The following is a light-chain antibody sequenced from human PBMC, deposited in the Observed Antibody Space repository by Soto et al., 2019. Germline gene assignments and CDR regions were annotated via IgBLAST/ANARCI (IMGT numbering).Light chain of an antibody. CDR1: QSVSSNY. V-gene: IGKV3D-20*01. J-gene: IGKJ1*01. CDR3: QQYGSSRT. CDR2: DAS. Sequence: DSFLTQSPTTLSLSPGERATLSCVASQSVSSNYLAWYQQKPGLAPRLVIYDASNRATGIPDRFSGSGSGTDFTLTISRLEPEDFAVYYCQQYGSSRTFGQGSKVDIK.